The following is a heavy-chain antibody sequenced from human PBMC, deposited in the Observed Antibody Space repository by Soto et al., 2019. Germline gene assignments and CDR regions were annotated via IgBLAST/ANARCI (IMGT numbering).Heavy chain of an antibody. Sequence: PWETLSLTCTVSGGSISSYYWSWIRQPPGKGLEWIGYIYYSGSTNYNPSLKSRVTISVDTSKNQFSLKLSSVTAADTAVYYCARHPWGYLAVADYYFDYWGQGTLVTVSS. J-gene: IGHJ4*02. V-gene: IGHV4-59*08. CDR1: GGSISSYY. D-gene: IGHD6-19*01. CDR2: IYYSGST. CDR3: ARHPWGYLAVADYYFDY.